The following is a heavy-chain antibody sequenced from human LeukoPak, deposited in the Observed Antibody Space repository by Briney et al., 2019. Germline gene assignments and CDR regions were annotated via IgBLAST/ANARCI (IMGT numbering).Heavy chain of an antibody. V-gene: IGHV3-48*03. Sequence: PGGSLRLSCAASGFTFSSYDMNWVRQAPGKGLEWVSYISSSGSTIYYADSVKGRFTISRDNAKNSLYLQMNSLRAEDTAVYYCARDVTPDGMDVWGQGTTVTVSS. J-gene: IGHJ6*01. CDR3: ARDVTPDGMDV. CDR1: GFTFSSYD. CDR2: ISSSGSTI.